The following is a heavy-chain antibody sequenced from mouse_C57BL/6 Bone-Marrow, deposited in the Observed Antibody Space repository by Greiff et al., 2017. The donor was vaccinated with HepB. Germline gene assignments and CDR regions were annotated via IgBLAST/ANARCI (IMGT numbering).Heavy chain of an antibody. CDR2: IDPSDSYT. J-gene: IGHJ2*01. D-gene: IGHD1-1*01. CDR3: ARDGSITTVVTTIFDF. Sequence: QVQLKQPGAELVKPGASVKLSCKASGYTFTSYWMQWVKQRPGQGLEWIGAIDPSDSYTNYNRKFKGKATLTVDTSSSTAYMQLSSLTSEDSAVYYCARDGSITTVVTTIFDFWGQGTTLTVSS. CDR1: GYTFTSYW. V-gene: IGHV1-50*01.